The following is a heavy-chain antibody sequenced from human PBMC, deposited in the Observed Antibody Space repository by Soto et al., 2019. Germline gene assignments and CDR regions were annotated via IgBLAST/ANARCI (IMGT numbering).Heavy chain of an antibody. CDR2: ISYDGSNK. D-gene: IGHD1-1*01. J-gene: IGHJ3*02. CDR1: GFTSSSYG. CDR3: AKDYSPGTDAFDI. Sequence: GESLKISCAASGFTSSSYGMHWVRQAPGKGLEWVAVISYDGSNKYYADSVKGRFTISRDNSKNTLYLQMNSLRAEDTAVYYCAKDYSPGTDAFDIWGQGTMVTVSS. V-gene: IGHV3-30*18.